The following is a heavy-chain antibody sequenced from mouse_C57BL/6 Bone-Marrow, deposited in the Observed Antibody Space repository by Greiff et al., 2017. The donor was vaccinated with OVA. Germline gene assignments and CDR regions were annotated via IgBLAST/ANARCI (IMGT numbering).Heavy chain of an antibody. V-gene: IGHV5-17*01. CDR3: ARKGYYGSSNWYFDV. CDR1: GFTFSDYG. CDR2: ISSGSSTI. J-gene: IGHJ1*03. D-gene: IGHD1-1*01. Sequence: EVQGVESGGGLVKPGGSLKLSCAASGFTFSDYGMHWVRQAPEKGLEWVAYISSGSSTIYYADTVKGRFTISRDNAKNTLFLQMTSLRSEDTAMYYWARKGYYGSSNWYFDVWGTGTTVTVSS.